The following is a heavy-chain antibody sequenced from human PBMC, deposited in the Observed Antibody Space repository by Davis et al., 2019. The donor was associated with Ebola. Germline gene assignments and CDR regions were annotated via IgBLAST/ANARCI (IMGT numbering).Heavy chain of an antibody. Sequence: SVKVSCKVSGGTFSTYGINWVRQAPGQGLEWMGGIIPMFGTPNYAQKFQGRVTISADESTSTAYMELTSLRSEDTAVYYCARDFEMAAAAYNWFDPWGQGTLVTVSS. D-gene: IGHD6-13*01. CDR3: ARDFEMAAAAYNWFDP. J-gene: IGHJ5*02. CDR2: IIPMFGTP. V-gene: IGHV1-69*13. CDR1: GGTFSTYG.